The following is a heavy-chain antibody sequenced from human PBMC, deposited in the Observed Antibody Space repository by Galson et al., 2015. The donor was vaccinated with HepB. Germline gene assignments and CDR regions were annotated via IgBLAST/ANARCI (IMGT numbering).Heavy chain of an antibody. CDR3: APRRTNGVCPGGLDY. CDR2: IRGGSGST. D-gene: IGHD2-8*01. CDR1: GFTFSSFD. J-gene: IGHJ4*02. Sequence: SLRLSCAASGFTFSSFDMSWVRQAPGKGLEWVSAIRGGSGSTYYADSVKGRFTISRDNSKNTLYLQMNSLRAEDTAVYYCAPRRTNGVCPGGLDYWGQGTLVTVSS. V-gene: IGHV3-23*01.